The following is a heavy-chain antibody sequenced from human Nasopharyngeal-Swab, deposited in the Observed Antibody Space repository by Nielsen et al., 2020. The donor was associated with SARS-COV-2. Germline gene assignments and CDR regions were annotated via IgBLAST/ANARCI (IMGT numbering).Heavy chain of an antibody. CDR2: VDYDGVRT. V-gene: IGHV3-23*01. CDR3: ATWMRAHFDY. CDR1: GYTFSNYA. J-gene: IGHJ4*02. Sequence: GGSLRFSCTGSGYTFSNYAISWVRQAPGQGLEWVSTVDYDGVRTHYADSVEGRFIISRDNSKNTVYLQIKRLGVEDAAVYYCATWMRAHFDYWGQGTLVT. D-gene: IGHD2-2*03.